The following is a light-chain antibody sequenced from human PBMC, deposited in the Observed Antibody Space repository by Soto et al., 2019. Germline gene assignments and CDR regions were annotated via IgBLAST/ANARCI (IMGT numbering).Light chain of an antibody. V-gene: IGKV1-5*01. J-gene: IGKJ1*01. CDR2: DAS. CDR1: QSISSW. CDR3: QQYNSYSGT. Sequence: DIQMTQSPSTLSASVGDRVTITCRASQSISSWLAWYQQKPGKAPKLLIYDASSLESGVPSRFSGSGSVTDFNLTISSLQPDDFATYYCQQYNSYSGTFGQGTKVYIK.